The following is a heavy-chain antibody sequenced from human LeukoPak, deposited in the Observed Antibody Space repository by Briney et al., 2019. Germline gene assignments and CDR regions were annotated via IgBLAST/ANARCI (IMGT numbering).Heavy chain of an antibody. Sequence: PSETLSLTCTVSSGSISSYWSWIRQPAGKGLEWIGRIYGSGSTNYNSSLKSRVTMSLDTSKNQFSLKLSSVTAADTAVYYCARAGYSSSWVPSTLDYWGQGTLVTVSS. CDR3: ARAGYSSSWVPSTLDY. V-gene: IGHV4-4*07. J-gene: IGHJ4*02. CDR1: SGSISSY. D-gene: IGHD6-13*01. CDR2: IYGSGST.